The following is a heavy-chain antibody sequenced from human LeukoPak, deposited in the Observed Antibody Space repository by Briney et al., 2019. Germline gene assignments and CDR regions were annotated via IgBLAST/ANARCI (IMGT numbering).Heavy chain of an antibody. J-gene: IGHJ4*02. CDR2: INPKSGAT. V-gene: IGHV1-2*02. D-gene: IGHD3-9*01. Sequence: ASVKVSCKTSGYVFINYYIHWVRLAPGQGLQWMGWINPKSGATNYAQSFQGRVALTTDTSISTAFMELSRLGSDDTVVYYCARAGPYDILIGYYKGSDYWGQGTLVTVSS. CDR1: GYVFINYY. CDR3: ARAGPYDILIGYYKGSDY.